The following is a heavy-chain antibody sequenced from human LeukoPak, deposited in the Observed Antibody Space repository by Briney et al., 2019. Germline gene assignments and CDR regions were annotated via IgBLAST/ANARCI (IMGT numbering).Heavy chain of an antibody. CDR2: MNPNSGNT. Sequence: ASVKVSCKASGYTFTTYDINWVRQATGQGLEWMGWMNPNSGNTGYAQKLQDRVTMTRNTSISTAYMELSSLRSDDTAVYYCARDWFGDYQTYNWGQGTLVTVSS. CDR3: ARDWFGDYQTYN. D-gene: IGHD4-17*01. J-gene: IGHJ4*02. V-gene: IGHV1-8*02. CDR1: GYTFTTYD.